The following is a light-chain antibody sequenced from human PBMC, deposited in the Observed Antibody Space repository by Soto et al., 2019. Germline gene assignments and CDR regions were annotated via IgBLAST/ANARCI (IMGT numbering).Light chain of an antibody. CDR3: GTWDSSLSVVV. Sequence: QSVLTQPPSVSAAPGPKVTISCSGSSSNIGNNYVSWYQQLPGTAPKLLIYDNNKRPSRIPDRFSGSKSGTSATLGITGLQTGDEADYYCGTWDSSLSVVVFGGGTKLTVL. CDR1: SSNIGNNY. V-gene: IGLV1-51*01. J-gene: IGLJ2*01. CDR2: DNN.